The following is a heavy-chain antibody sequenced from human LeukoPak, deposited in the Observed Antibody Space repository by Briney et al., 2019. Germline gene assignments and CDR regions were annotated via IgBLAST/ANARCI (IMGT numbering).Heavy chain of an antibody. CDR3: ARSGYDFWSGPHAFDI. Sequence: SETLSLTCTVSGGSISSYYWSWIRQPPGKGLEWIGYIYYSGSTNYNPSLKSRVTISVDTSKNQFSLKLSSVTAADTAVYYCARSGYDFWSGPHAFDIWGQGTMVTVSS. D-gene: IGHD3-3*01. CDR1: GGSISSYY. CDR2: IYYSGST. J-gene: IGHJ3*02. V-gene: IGHV4-59*01.